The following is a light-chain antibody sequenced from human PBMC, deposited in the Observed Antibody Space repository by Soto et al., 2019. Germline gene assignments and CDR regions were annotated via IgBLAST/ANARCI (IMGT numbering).Light chain of an antibody. J-gene: IGLJ3*02. CDR2: YDS. CDR3: PVWDSSSDHPV. CDR1: NIGSKS. Sequence: SSELTQPPSASVAPGQTARITCGGNNIGSKSVNWYQQKPGQAPVLVIYYDSDRPSGIPERFSGSNSANTATLAISRVESGDEADYYCPVWDSSSDHPVFGGGTKLTVL. V-gene: IGLV3-21*04.